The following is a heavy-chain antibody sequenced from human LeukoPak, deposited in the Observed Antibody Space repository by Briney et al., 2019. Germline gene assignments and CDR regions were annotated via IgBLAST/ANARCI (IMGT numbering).Heavy chain of an antibody. V-gene: IGHV5-51*01. D-gene: IGHD1-26*01. CDR2: IYPGDSDT. Sequence: GESLKISCKGSGYRFTEYWIAWVRQLPGKGLEYMGLIYPGDSDTRYSPSFQGQVTISADKSISTAYLQWSSLKASDTAMYYCARRFTGSYSFDYWGQGTLVTVSS. J-gene: IGHJ4*02. CDR1: GYRFTEYW. CDR3: ARRFTGSYSFDY.